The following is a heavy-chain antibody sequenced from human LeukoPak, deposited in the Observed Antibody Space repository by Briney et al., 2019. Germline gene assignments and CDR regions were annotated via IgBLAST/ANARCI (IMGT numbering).Heavy chain of an antibody. V-gene: IGHV4-61*08. CDR1: GDSISSGDYY. CDR3: ARARGSRPGKYYFDY. Sequence: SETLSLTCTVSGDSISSGDYYWSWIRQPPGKGLEWIGYIYYSGSTNYKPSLKSRVTISVDTSKNQFSLKLSSVTAADTAVYYCARARGSRPGKYYFDYWGQGTLVTVSS. J-gene: IGHJ4*02. D-gene: IGHD3-10*01. CDR2: IYYSGST.